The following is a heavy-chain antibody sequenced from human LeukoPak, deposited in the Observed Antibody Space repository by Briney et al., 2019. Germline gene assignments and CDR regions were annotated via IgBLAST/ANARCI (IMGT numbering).Heavy chain of an antibody. J-gene: IGHJ4*02. CDR1: GGSFSGYY. V-gene: IGHV4-34*01. CDR3: ARSFLGIDFDY. CDR2: INHSGST. Sequence: PSETLSLTCAVYGGSFSGYYWSWIRQPPGKGLEWIGEINHSGSTNYNPSLKSRVTISVDTSKNQFSLKLSSVTAADTAVYYCARSFLGIDFDYWGQGTLVTVSS.